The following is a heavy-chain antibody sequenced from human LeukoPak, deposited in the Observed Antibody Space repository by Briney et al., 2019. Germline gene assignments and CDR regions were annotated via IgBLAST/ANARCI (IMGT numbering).Heavy chain of an antibody. CDR1: GFTFSSYA. CDR3: ARGPDVVLVSHWSFFDY. Sequence: GGSLRLSCAASGFTFSSYAMHWVRQVPGKGLEYVSAISSGGSTYYANSVKGSFTISRDNSRNTLYLQMGSLRTEDMAIYYCARGPDVVLVSHWSFFDYWGQGTLVPVSS. CDR2: ISSGGST. D-gene: IGHD2-8*02. V-gene: IGHV3-64*01. J-gene: IGHJ4*02.